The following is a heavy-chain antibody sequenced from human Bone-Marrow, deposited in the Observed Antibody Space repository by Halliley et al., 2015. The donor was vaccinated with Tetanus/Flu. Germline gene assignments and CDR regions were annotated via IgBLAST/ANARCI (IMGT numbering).Heavy chain of an antibody. J-gene: IGHJ3*02. CDR3: ARVRGSPTDAFDI. D-gene: IGHD3-16*01. Sequence: SLRLSCAASGFSFSYYAIHWVRQAPGKGLEWVAVIYFDESDKYYADSVRGRFSISRDNSKNTLYLQMNSLRVDDTAVYYCARVRGSPTDAFDIWGQGTKVTVSS. V-gene: IGHV3-33*01. CDR2: IYFDESDK. CDR1: GFSFSYYA.